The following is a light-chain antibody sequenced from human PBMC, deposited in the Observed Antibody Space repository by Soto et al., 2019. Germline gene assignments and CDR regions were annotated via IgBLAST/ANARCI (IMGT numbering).Light chain of an antibody. J-gene: IGLJ1*01. CDR3: SSYTSGSTLV. CDR1: TRDVGGYNY. Sequence: QSALTQPASVSGSPGQSITISCTGTTRDVGGYNYVSWYQQHPGKAPKLMIYEVSNRLSGVSNRFSGSKSGNTASLTISGLQTADEADYYCSSYTSGSTLVFGTGTKVTVL. V-gene: IGLV2-14*01. CDR2: EVS.